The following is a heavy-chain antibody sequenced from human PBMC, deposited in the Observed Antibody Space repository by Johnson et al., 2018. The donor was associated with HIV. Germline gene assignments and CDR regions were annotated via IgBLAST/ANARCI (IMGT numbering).Heavy chain of an antibody. J-gene: IGHJ3*02. D-gene: IGHD6-13*01. V-gene: IGHV3-9*01. CDR2: ISWNSGSI. CDR3: ARDKYPPTAAAGTDAFDI. CDR1: GFTFDDYV. Sequence: VQLVESGGGVVQPGRSLRLSCAASGFTFDDYVMHWVRQAPGKGLEWVSGISWNSGSIGYADSVKGRFTISRDNAKNSLYLQMNSLRAEDTALYYCARDKYPPTAAAGTDAFDIWGQGTMVTVSS.